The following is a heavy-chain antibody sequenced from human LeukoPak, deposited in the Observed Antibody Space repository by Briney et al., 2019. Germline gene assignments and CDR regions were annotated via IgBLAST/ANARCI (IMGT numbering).Heavy chain of an antibody. V-gene: IGHV3-30*18. J-gene: IGHJ4*02. CDR2: ISYDGSNK. D-gene: IGHD1-1*01. CDR3: AKDGRSPGIDY. Sequence: GRSLRLSCAASGFTFSSYGMHWVRQAPGKGLEWVAVISYDGSNKYYADSVKGRFTISGDNSKNTLYLQMNSLRAEDTAVYYCAKDGRSPGIDYWGQGTLVTVSS. CDR1: GFTFSSYG.